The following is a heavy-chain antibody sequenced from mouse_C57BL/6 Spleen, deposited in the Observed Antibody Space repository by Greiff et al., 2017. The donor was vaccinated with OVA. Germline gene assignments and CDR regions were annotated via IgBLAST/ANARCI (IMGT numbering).Heavy chain of an antibody. Sequence: EVQLQQSGPELVKPGASVKISCKASGYSFTGYYMNWVKQSPEKSLEWIGEINPSTGGTTYNQKFKAKATLTVDKSSSTAYMQLKSLTSEDSAVYYCARFSGYAWFAYWGQGTLVTVSA. D-gene: IGHD2-2*01. J-gene: IGHJ3*01. CDR3: ARFSGYAWFAY. CDR1: GYSFTGYY. CDR2: INPSTGGT. V-gene: IGHV1-42*01.